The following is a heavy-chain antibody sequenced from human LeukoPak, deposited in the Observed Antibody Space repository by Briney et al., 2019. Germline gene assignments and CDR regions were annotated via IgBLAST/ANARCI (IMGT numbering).Heavy chain of an antibody. J-gene: IGHJ6*03. D-gene: IGHD3-22*01. CDR2: IYPTGNT. CDR1: GGAIISYY. V-gene: IGHV4-4*07. CDR3: ARLKFYDSTGYPPGYYMDV. Sequence: SETLSLTCSVSGGAIISYYWSWIRQPAGKGPEWIGRIYPTGNTDYNPSLKTRVTMSTDLSKKQFSLGLRSVTAADTAVYYCARLKFYDSTGYPPGYYMDVWGKGTAVTVSS.